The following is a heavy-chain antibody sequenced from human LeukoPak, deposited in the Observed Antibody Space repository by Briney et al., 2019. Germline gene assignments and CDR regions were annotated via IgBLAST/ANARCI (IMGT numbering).Heavy chain of an antibody. J-gene: IGHJ6*03. CDR1: GGSISSGSYY. CDR2: IYTSGST. V-gene: IGHV4-61*02. Sequence: SETLSLTCTVSGGSISSGSYYWSWIRQPAGKGLEWIGRIYTSGSTNYNPSLKSRDTISVDTSKNQFSLKLSSVTAADTAVYYCARTYYDFWSGYYYYYMDVWGKGTTVTVSS. D-gene: IGHD3-3*01. CDR3: ARTYYDFWSGYYYYYMDV.